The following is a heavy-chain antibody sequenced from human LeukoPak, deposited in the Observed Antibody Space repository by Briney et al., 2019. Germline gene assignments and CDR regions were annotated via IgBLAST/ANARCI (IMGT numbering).Heavy chain of an antibody. V-gene: IGHV4-59*12. J-gene: IGHJ4*02. CDR3: ASSSKGWGSSIDY. D-gene: IGHD3-16*01. Sequence: SETLSLTCTVSGGPISSYYWSWIRQPPGKGLEWIGYIYYSGSTNYNPPLKSRVTISVDTSKDQFSLKLSSVTAADTAVYYCASSSKGWGSSIDYWGQGTLVTVSS. CDR2: IYYSGST. CDR1: GGPISSYY.